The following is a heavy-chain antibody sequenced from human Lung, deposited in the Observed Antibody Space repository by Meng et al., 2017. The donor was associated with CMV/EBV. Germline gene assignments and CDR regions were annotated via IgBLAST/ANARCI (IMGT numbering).Heavy chain of an antibody. CDR3: GRVVPARPGYSYGMDV. CDR1: GFTFDDYA. Sequence: GGSXSLXXAASGFTFDDYAMSWVRHAPGKGLEWVSNINCNGGSTGYAYPVKGRLLVSRDNAKNSLYLQMNRLRAEDSASYYCGRVVPARPGYSYGMDVWGQGTXVTVAS. V-gene: IGHV3-20*03. D-gene: IGHD6-6*01. J-gene: IGHJ6*02. CDR2: INCNGGST.